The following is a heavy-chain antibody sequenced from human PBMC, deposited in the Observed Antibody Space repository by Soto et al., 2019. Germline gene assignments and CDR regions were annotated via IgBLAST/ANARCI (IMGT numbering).Heavy chain of an antibody. V-gene: IGHV1-8*01. Sequence: QVQLVQSGAEVRTPGASVKVSCKASGYTFTRYDINWVRQATGQGPEWMGWMNPDSGNTGYVQKFQGRVTMTRNTAISTAYMELSSLRSEETAVYYCARSVGGSNVNFDYWGQGTLVTVSS. J-gene: IGHJ4*02. CDR1: GYTFTRYD. D-gene: IGHD3-10*01. CDR2: MNPDSGNT. CDR3: ARSVGGSNVNFDY.